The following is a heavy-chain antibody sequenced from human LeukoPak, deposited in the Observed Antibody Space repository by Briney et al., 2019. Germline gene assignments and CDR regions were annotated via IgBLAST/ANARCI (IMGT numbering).Heavy chain of an antibody. V-gene: IGHV4-59*12. CDR1: GGSFNSYH. CDR2: IYYSGST. J-gene: IGHJ4*02. Sequence: SETQSLTCTVSGGSFNSYHWSWIRQPPGKGLEWIGYIYYSGSTYYNPSLKSRVTISVDTSKNQFSLRLSSVTAADTAVYYCAREGIGSGSYSPYYFDYWGQGTLVTVSS. D-gene: IGHD3-10*01. CDR3: AREGIGSGSYSPYYFDY.